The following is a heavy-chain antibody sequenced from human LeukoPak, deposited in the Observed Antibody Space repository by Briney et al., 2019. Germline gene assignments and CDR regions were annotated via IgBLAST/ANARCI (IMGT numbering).Heavy chain of an antibody. D-gene: IGHD3-22*01. Sequence: GGSLRLSCAASGFTFSSYGMSWVRQAPGKGLEWLSYISASSSTKYYADSVKGRFTISRDNAKNSLDLQMNSLRAEETAVYYCARVMNYYFDGNGPVDYWGQGNLVIVSS. CDR2: ISASSSTK. CDR1: GFTFSSYG. V-gene: IGHV3-48*01. CDR3: ARVMNYYFDGNGPVDY. J-gene: IGHJ4*02.